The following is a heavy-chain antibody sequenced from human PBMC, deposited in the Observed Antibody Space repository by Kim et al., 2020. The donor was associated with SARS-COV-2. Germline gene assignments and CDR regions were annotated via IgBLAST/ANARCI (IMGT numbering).Heavy chain of an antibody. V-gene: IGHV3-48*03. Sequence: GGSLRLSCAASEFTFSAYEMNWVRQGPGKGLEWVSHISHGGTPIFYADSVKGRFSISRDNAKNSLYLQMNSLRAEDTAVYYCARKRASIYAFDIWGQGTMVTVSS. CDR3: ARKRASIYAFDI. CDR1: EFTFSAYE. CDR2: ISHGGTPI. J-gene: IGHJ3*02.